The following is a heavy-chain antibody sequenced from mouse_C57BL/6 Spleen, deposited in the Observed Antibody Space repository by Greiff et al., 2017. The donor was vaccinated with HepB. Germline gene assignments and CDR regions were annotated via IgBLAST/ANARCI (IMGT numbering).Heavy chain of an antibody. J-gene: IGHJ3*01. D-gene: IGHD2-4*01. CDR1: GYAFSSYW. V-gene: IGHV1-80*01. CDR2: ISPGDGDT. Sequence: VQLQQSGAELVKPGASVKISCKASGYAFSSYWMNWVKQRPGKGLEWIGQISPGDGDTKYNGTFKGKSTQTADKSSSTAYMQLSSLTSEDSAVFFCSRAFDYDPAWFAYWGQGTLVTVSA. CDR3: SRAFDYDPAWFAY.